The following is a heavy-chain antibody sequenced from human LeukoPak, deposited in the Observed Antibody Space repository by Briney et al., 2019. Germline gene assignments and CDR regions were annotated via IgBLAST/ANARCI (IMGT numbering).Heavy chain of an antibody. J-gene: IGHJ4*02. D-gene: IGHD2-2*02. Sequence: GGSLRLSCAASGFTFSSFAMNWVRQAPGKGLEWVSVISGSGDSTNYADSVKGRFTISRDNSKNTLCLQMNSLRAEDTALYYCAKSDCTGASCYTQKDWGQGALVTVSS. CDR1: GFTFSSFA. V-gene: IGHV3-23*01. CDR3: AKSDCTGASCYTQKD. CDR2: ISGSGDST.